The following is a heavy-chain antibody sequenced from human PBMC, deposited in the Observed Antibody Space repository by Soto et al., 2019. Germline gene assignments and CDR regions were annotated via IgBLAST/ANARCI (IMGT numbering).Heavy chain of an antibody. D-gene: IGHD1-26*01. J-gene: IGHJ4*02. CDR2: ISSSSSTI. CDR1: GFTFSSYS. V-gene: IGHV3-48*02. Sequence: GGSLRLSCAASGFTFSSYSMNWVRQAPGKGLEWVSYISSSSSTIYYADSVKGRFTISRDSAKNSLYLQMNSLRDEDTAVYYCAGDFYGGSYHFDYWGQGALVTVSS. CDR3: AGDFYGGSYHFDY.